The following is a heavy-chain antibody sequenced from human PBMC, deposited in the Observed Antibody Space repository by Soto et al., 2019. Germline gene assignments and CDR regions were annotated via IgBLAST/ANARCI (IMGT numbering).Heavy chain of an antibody. CDR3: ARHRGSGYYDY. D-gene: IGHD3-22*01. Sequence: GESLKISCKGSGYTFSTSWIGWVRQMPGKGLEWMGIIYPADSDTRYSPSFQGQVTISPDKSISTAYLQWSSLKASDTAMYYCARHRGSGYYDYWGQGTLVTVSS. CDR1: GYTFSTSW. J-gene: IGHJ4*02. CDR2: IYPADSDT. V-gene: IGHV5-51*01.